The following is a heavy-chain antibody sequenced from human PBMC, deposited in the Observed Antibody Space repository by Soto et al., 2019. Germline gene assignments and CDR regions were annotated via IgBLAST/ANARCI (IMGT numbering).Heavy chain of an antibody. V-gene: IGHV4-39*07. CDR2: IYHSGST. Sequence: PSETLSLTCTVSGDSGGFISSSSYHWGWIRQPPGKGLEWIGYIYHSGSTYYNPSLKSRVTISVDRSKNQFSLKLSSVTAADTAVYYCASFFTGEINRFWSGYYRDYWGQGTLVTVSS. CDR3: ASFFTGEINRFWSGYYRDY. CDR1: GDSGGFISSSSYH. J-gene: IGHJ4*02. D-gene: IGHD3-3*01.